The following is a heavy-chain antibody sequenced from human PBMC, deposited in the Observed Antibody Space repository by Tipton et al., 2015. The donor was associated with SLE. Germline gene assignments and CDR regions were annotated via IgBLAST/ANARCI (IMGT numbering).Heavy chain of an antibody. CDR3: ATVEVDAAVDWFDP. J-gene: IGHJ5*02. V-gene: IGHV4-38-2*01. CDR1: GYSISSGYY. CDR2: IYHGVTT. Sequence: TLSLTCAVSGYSISSGYYWGWIRQPPGKGLEWIGSIYHGVTTYYNPSLKSRLTISVDTSKNQFSLKLSSVTASDTAVYYCATVEVDAAVDWFDPWGQGILVTVSS. D-gene: IGHD6-19*01.